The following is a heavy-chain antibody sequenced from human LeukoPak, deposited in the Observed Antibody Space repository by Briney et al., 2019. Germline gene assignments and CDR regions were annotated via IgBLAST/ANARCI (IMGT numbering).Heavy chain of an antibody. CDR3: ARGSTVTTISHWFDP. D-gene: IGHD4-17*01. V-gene: IGHV4-39*07. CDR1: GGSISSSSYY. CDR2: IYYSGST. Sequence: PSETLSLTCTVSGGSISSSSYYWGWIRQPPGKGLEWIGSIYYSGSTYYNPSLKSRVTISVDTSKNQFSLKLSSVTAADTAVYYCARGSTVTTISHWFDPWGQGTLVTVSS. J-gene: IGHJ5*02.